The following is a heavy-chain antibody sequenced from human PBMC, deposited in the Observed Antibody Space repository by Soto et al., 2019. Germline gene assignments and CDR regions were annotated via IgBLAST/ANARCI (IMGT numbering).Heavy chain of an antibody. V-gene: IGHV3-21*01. D-gene: IGHD5-18*01. CDR1: GFTFSSYS. CDR3: ARDVGIGYSYGYYFDY. Sequence: SGGSLRLSCAASGFTFSSYSMNWVRQAPGKGLEWVSSISSSSSYIYYADSVKGRFTISRDNAKNSLYLQMNSLRAEDTAVYYCARDVGIGYSYGYYFDYWGQGTLVTVS. J-gene: IGHJ4*02. CDR2: ISSSSSYI.